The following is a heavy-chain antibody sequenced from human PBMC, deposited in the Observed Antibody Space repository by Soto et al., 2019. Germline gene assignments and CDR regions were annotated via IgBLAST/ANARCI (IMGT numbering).Heavy chain of an antibody. CDR3: ARPVAYSGSYYFDY. Sequence: HGESLKISCKGSGYGFSSYWVAWVSQMPGKGLEWMGIIYPGDSDTKYSPSFQGQVTISADRSISTAYLQWSSLKASDTAMYYCARPVAYSGSYYFDYWGQGTLVTVSS. D-gene: IGHD1-26*01. J-gene: IGHJ4*02. V-gene: IGHV5-51*01. CDR1: GYGFSSYW. CDR2: IYPGDSDT.